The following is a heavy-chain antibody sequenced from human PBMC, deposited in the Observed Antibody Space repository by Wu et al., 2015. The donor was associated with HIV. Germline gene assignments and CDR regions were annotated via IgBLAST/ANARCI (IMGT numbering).Heavy chain of an antibody. Sequence: PGASVMLSCKTSGYSFIDYYIYWVRLAPGRGLQWMGWINPNRGGTKYAETFRDRLTMTRDTSVSTAYMELNNLRSDDTAVYYCARLQSLHGLYSNADYWGQGTLVTVSS. J-gene: IGHJ4*02. V-gene: IGHV1-2*02. CDR2: INPNRGGT. CDR3: ARLQSLHGLYSNADY. D-gene: IGHD2-15*01. CDR1: GYSFIDYY.